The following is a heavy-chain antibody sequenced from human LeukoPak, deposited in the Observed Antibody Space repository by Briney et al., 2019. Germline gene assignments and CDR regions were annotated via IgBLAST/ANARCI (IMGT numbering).Heavy chain of an antibody. Sequence: GGSLRLSCTVSGFTFSNYGMHWVRQAPGKGLEWVAVIRHDGSNKDYADSVKGRLTISRDNAKNTVYLQMNNLRAEDTAVYYCVSFYETYWGRGTLVTVSS. D-gene: IGHD2-2*01. V-gene: IGHV3-33*03. CDR1: GFTFSNYG. J-gene: IGHJ4*02. CDR2: IRHDGSNK. CDR3: VSFYETY.